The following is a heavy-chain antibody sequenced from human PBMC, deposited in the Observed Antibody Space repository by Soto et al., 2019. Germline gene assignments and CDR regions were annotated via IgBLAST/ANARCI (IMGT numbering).Heavy chain of an antibody. J-gene: IGHJ6*03. CDR3: ARPTGGHDAGGNYMDV. Sequence: QVQLLQSGSEVKKPGSSVKVPCRASGGSLSSYPVTWVRQAPGQGLEWMGRIIPIVGLTNYAQKFQGRVTITADKSTSTAYMELSSLRSDDTAVYYCARPTGGHDAGGNYMDVWGKGTTVIVSS. CDR1: GGSLSSYP. D-gene: IGHD2-8*02. CDR2: IIPIVGLT. V-gene: IGHV1-69*02.